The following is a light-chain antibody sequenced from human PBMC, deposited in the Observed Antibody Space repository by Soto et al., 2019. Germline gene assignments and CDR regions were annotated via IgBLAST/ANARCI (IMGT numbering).Light chain of an antibody. CDR2: VAS. V-gene: IGKV3-20*01. J-gene: IGKJ3*01. Sequence: EIVLTQSPGTLSLSPGEITTLSCRASQSVSSSYLAWYQQKPGQAHRLLLYVASSRATGIPDRFSGSASGTDFTLSISRLEPEDFAVYYCQQYGSSPPLFTFGPGTKVDIK. CDR1: QSVSSSY. CDR3: QQYGSSPPLFT.